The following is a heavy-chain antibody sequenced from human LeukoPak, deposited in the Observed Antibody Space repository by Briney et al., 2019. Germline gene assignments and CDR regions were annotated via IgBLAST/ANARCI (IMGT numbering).Heavy chain of an antibody. CDR1: GGSISRGDYY. CDR2: IYTTGST. V-gene: IGHV4-61*02. D-gene: IGHD5-12*01. Sequence: PSETLSLTCTVSGGSISRGDYYWSWIRQPAGKGLEWIGRIYTTGSTNYKPSLKSRVTMSIDTSKNQFSLRLSSVTAADTAVYFCAREHSGYDRADSWGQGTLLTVSS. CDR3: AREHSGYDRADS. J-gene: IGHJ4*02.